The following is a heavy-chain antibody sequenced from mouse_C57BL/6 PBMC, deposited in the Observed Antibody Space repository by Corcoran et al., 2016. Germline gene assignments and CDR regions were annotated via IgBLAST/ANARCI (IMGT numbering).Heavy chain of an antibody. D-gene: IGHD1-1*01. J-gene: IGHJ3*01. V-gene: IGHV9-3*01. CDR1: GYTFTTYG. CDR2: INTYSGVP. CDR3: ARDYGSSYGFAY. Sequence: QIQLVQSGPELKKPGETVKISCKASGYTFTTYGMSWVKQAPGKGLKWMGWINTYSGVPTYADYFKGRFAFSLETSASTAYLQINNLKKEDKATDVCARDYGSSYGFAYWGQGTLVTVSA.